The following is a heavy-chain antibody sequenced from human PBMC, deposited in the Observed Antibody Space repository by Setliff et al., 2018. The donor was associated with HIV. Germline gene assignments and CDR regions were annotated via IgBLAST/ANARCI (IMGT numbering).Heavy chain of an antibody. CDR2: VRPHSINR. CDR1: GYTLAALS. J-gene: IGHJ3*02. D-gene: IGHD6-13*01. Sequence: ASVKVSCKVFGYTLAALSIHWVRQAPGQGLEWMGWVRPHSINRYYAQKFQGRVTMTRDTSISTAFMDLSRLRSDDTAVYYCARDPGYKSSWYGAFDIWGQGTMVTVSS. V-gene: IGHV1-2*02. CDR3: ARDPGYKSSWYGAFDI.